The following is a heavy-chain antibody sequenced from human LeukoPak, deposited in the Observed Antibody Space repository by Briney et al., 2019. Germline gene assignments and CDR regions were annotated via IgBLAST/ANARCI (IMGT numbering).Heavy chain of an antibody. CDR2: ISWNSGSI. J-gene: IGHJ4*02. Sequence: GGSLRLSCAASGFTFDDYAMHWVRQAPGKGLEWVSGISWNSGSIGYADSVKGRFTISRDNAKNSLYLQMNSLRAEDTAVYYCAKGDLVEMATIFDYWGQGTLVTVSS. CDR1: GFTFDDYA. CDR3: AKGDLVEMATIFDY. D-gene: IGHD5-24*01. V-gene: IGHV3-9*01.